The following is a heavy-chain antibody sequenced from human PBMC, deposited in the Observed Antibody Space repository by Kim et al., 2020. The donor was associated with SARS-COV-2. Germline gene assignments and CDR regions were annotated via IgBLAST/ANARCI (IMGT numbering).Heavy chain of an antibody. V-gene: IGHV4-59*01. J-gene: IGHJ5*02. D-gene: IGHD6-13*01. Sequence: YNAALKSRVTISLDTSKNQFSLKLRTVTAADTAVYYCARAFIADGSWFDPWGQGTLVTVSS. CDR3: ARAFIADGSWFDP.